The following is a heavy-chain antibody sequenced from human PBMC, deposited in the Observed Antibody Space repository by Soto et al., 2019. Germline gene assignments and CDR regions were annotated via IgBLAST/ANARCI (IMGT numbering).Heavy chain of an antibody. Sequence: QVQLQESGPGLVKPSQTLSLTCTVSGGSISSGGYYWSWIRQHPGKGLEWIGYIYYSGSTYYNPSLQSRVTISVDKSKSQFSLKLSSVTAAGAAVYYCAGYLAAAGTVNWFDPGSQGPLVTVSS. CDR3: AGYLAAAGTVNWFDP. CDR2: IYYSGST. V-gene: IGHV4-31*03. D-gene: IGHD6-13*01. CDR1: GGSISSGGYY. J-gene: IGHJ5*02.